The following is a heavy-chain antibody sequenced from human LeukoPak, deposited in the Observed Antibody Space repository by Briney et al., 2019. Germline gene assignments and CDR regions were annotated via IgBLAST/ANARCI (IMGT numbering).Heavy chain of an antibody. CDR1: GYTFTSYD. V-gene: IGHV1-8*03. CDR3: ARGLWITGTRENY. Sequence: ASVKVSCKASGYTFTSYDINWVRQATGQGLEWMGWMNPNSGNTGYAQKFQGRVTITRNTSVSTAYMELSSLRSEDTAVYYCARGLWITGTRENYWGQGTLVTVSS. J-gene: IGHJ4*02. CDR2: MNPNSGNT. D-gene: IGHD1-20*01.